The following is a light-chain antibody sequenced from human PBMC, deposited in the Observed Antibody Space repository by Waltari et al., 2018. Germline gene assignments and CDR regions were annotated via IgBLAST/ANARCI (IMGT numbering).Light chain of an antibody. V-gene: IGLV2-23*03. CDR3: CSYGSSYTLL. J-gene: IGLJ2*01. CDR1: RDAYDLTNF. Sequence: SALTQPASVSGSRGQSITISCTGLRDAYDLTNFVSWYQQLPDKAPKLIIYDGTQRPSGVSPRFSASTSGSTASLTISGLQADDEADYFCCSYGSSYTLLFGGGTRLTVL. CDR2: DGT.